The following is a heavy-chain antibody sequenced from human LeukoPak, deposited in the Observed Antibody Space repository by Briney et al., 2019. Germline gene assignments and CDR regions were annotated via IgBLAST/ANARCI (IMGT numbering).Heavy chain of an antibody. CDR3: ARERGAVAGTDYYGMDV. D-gene: IGHD6-19*01. CDR1: GYTFTNFD. CDR2: INPNSGGT. V-gene: IGHV1-2*04. J-gene: IGHJ6*02. Sequence: ASVKVSCKASGYTFTNFDINWVRQATGQGLEWMGWINPNSGGTNYAQKFQGWVTMTRDTSISTAYMELSRLRSDDTAVYYCARERGAVAGTDYYGMDVWGQGTTVTVSS.